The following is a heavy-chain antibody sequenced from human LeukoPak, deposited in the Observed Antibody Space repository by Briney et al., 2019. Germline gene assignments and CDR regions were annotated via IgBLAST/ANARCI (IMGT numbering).Heavy chain of an antibody. J-gene: IGHJ6*02. CDR2: ISGSGGST. D-gene: IGHD4-17*01. CDR1: GFTFSSYA. V-gene: IGHV3-23*01. CDR3: AKTTTVTTESPYYYYYGMDV. Sequence: QSGGSLRLSCAASGFTFSSYAMSWVRQAPGKGLEWVSAISGSGGSTYYADSVKGRFTISRDNSKNTLYLQMNSLRAEDTAVYYCAKTTTVTTESPYYYYYGMDVWGQGTTVTVSS.